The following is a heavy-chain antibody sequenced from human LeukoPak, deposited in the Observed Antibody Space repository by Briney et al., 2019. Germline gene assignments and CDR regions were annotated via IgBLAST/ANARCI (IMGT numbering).Heavy chain of an antibody. V-gene: IGHV3-7*01. CDR3: ARSTGVGGWFH. CDR1: GFTFSNYW. J-gene: IGHJ4*02. D-gene: IGHD6-19*01. Sequence: GRTLRLSCAASGFTFSNYWMSWVRQAPGKGLERVANIKEDGSEKHYVGSVKGRFTISRDNAKNSLYLQMNSLRVDDAAVYYCARSTGVGGWFHWGQGTLVTVSS. CDR2: IKEDGSEK.